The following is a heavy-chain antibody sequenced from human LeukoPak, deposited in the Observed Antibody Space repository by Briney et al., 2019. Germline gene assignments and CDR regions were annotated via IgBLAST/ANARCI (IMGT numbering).Heavy chain of an antibody. Sequence: SQTLSLTCAISGDSVSNNNAAWNWIRQSPSRGLEWLGRTYYRSKWCTDYAVSVSSRITINPDASKNQFSLQLNSVTPEDTAVCLCAGFCLRGSDAFVWGQGTMVTVSS. CDR2: TYYRSKWCT. CDR1: GDSVSNNNAA. V-gene: IGHV6-1*01. D-gene: IGHD3-16*01. CDR3: AGFCLRGSDAFV. J-gene: IGHJ3*01.